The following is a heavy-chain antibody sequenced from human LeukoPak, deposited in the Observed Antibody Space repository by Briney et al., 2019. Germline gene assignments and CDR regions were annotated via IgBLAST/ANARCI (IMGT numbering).Heavy chain of an antibody. CDR3: AKGYGDYPRYFDY. V-gene: IGHV3-23*01. CDR1: GFTSSSYA. CDR2: ISGSGGST. Sequence: GGSLRLSCAASGFTSSSYAMSWGRQAPGKGLEWVSAISGSGGSTYYADSVKGRFTTSRDNSKNTLYLQMNSLRAEDTAVYYCAKGYGDYPRYFDYWGQGTLVTVSS. D-gene: IGHD4-17*01. J-gene: IGHJ4*02.